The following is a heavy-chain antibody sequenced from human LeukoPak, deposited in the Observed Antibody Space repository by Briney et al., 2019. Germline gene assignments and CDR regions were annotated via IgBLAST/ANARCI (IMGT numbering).Heavy chain of an antibody. V-gene: IGHV1-2*02. D-gene: IGHD3-9*01. J-gene: IGHJ4*02. CDR3: ARAKVLRYFDWLLGY. Sequence: ASVKVSCKASGYTFTGYYMHWVRQAPGQGLEWMVWINPNSGGTNYAQKFQGRVTMTRDTSISTAYMELSRLRSDDTAVYYCARAKVLRYFDWLLGYWGQGTLVTVSS. CDR1: GYTFTGYY. CDR2: INPNSGGT.